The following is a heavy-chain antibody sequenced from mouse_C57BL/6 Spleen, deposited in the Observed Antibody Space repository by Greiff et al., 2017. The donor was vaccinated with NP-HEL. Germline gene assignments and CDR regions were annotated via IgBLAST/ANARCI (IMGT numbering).Heavy chain of an antibody. CDR2: IDPETGGT. CDR1: GYTFTDYE. Sequence: QVQLKQSGAELVRPGASVTLSCKASGYTFTDYEMHWVKQTPVHGLEWIGAIDPETGGTAYNQKFKGKAILTADKSSSTAYMELRSLTSEDSAVYYCTGSPYWYFDVWGTGTTVTVSS. V-gene: IGHV1-15*01. D-gene: IGHD1-1*02. CDR3: TGSPYWYFDV. J-gene: IGHJ1*03.